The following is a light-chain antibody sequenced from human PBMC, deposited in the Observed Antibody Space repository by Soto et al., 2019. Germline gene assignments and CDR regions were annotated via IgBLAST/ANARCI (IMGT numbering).Light chain of an antibody. V-gene: IGKV3-20*01. Sequence: EIVLTQSPGTLSLSPGERATLSCRASQSVSDMYLAWYQQKPGQAPRLLIYASNRATGIPDRFCGSGSGTDFTLTISRLEPEDFALYYCQHYGTSALFGPGTKVEIK. J-gene: IGKJ3*01. CDR2: AS. CDR1: QSVSDMY. CDR3: QHYGTSAL.